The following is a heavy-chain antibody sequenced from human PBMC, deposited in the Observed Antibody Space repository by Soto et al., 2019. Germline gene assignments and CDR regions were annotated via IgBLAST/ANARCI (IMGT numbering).Heavy chain of an antibody. D-gene: IGHD2-2*02. CDR1: GFTFSSYE. CDR3: ARYCSSTSCYRLGMDV. J-gene: IGHJ6*02. V-gene: IGHV3-48*03. Sequence: GGSLRLSCAASGFTFSSYEMNWVRQAPGKGLEWVSYISSSGSTIYYADSVKGRFTISRDNAKNSLYLQMNSLRAEDTAVYYCARYCSSTSCYRLGMDVWGQGTTVTVSS. CDR2: ISSSGSTI.